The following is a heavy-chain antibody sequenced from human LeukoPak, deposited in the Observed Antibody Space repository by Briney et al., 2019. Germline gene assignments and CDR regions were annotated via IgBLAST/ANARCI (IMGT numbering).Heavy chain of an antibody. CDR2: IYYSGST. CDR1: GGSISSTDYS. D-gene: IGHD6-13*01. CDR3: ARRQHRYYMDV. Sequence: SETLSLTCAVSGGSISSTDYSWSWIRQPPGKGLEWIGYIYYSGSTYYNPSLKSRLTISIDTSKNHFSLKLTSVTAADTAVYYCARRQHRYYMDVWGKGTTVTVSS. J-gene: IGHJ6*03. V-gene: IGHV4-30-4*07.